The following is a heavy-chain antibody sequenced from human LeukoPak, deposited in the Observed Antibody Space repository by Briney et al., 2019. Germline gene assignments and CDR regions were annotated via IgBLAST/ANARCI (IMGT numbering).Heavy chain of an antibody. CDR1: GYTFTGYY. CDR2: INPNSGGT. J-gene: IGHJ5*02. D-gene: IGHD2-21*02. V-gene: IGHV1-2*02. Sequence: ASVKVSCKASGYTFTGYYMHWARQAPGQGLEWMGWINPNSGGTNYAQKFQGRVTMTRDTSISTAYMELSRLRSDDTAVYYCARDRRIVVVTAIRWFDPWGQGTLVTVSS. CDR3: ARDRRIVVVTAIRWFDP.